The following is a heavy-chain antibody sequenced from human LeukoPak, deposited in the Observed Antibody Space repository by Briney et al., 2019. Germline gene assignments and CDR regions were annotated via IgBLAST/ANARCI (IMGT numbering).Heavy chain of an antibody. CDR2: INEDGSQK. V-gene: IGHV3-7*01. D-gene: IGHD1-26*01. CDR3: ATPTVGATWAAY. Sequence: GGSLRLSCAASGFTFSRYWMSWVGKAPGKGLGGVANINEDGSQKYYVGSVTGRFTISRDNAKNSVYLQMNSLRAEDTAVYYCATPTVGATWAAYWGQGALVTVSS. J-gene: IGHJ4*02. CDR1: GFTFSRYW.